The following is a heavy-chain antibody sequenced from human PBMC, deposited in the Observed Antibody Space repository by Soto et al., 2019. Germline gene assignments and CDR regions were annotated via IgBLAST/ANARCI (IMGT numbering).Heavy chain of an antibody. CDR3: AISRGSIFRKTLDY. V-gene: IGHV3-7*03. Sequence: GGSLRLSCVGSGFTFSDYWMAWVRQAPGRGVEWVANIKEDGSENYYGESVKGRCTISRDNAKNSLYLQMSSLRAEDTAVYYCAISRGSIFRKTLDYWGQGTLVTVSS. CDR1: GFTFSDYW. D-gene: IGHD3-10*01. CDR2: IKEDGSEN. J-gene: IGHJ4*02.